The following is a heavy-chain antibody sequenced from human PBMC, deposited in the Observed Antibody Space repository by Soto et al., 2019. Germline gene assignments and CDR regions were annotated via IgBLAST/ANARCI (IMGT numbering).Heavy chain of an antibody. CDR1: GGSISSYY. CDR2: IYTSGST. D-gene: IGHD6-19*01. CDR3: ARDQNIAVAGPYYYYGMDV. J-gene: IGHJ6*02. V-gene: IGHV4-4*07. Sequence: TLSLTCTVSGGSISSYYWSWIRQPAGKGLEWIGRIYTSGSTNYNPSLKSRVTMSVVTSKNQFSLKLSSVTAADTAVYYCARDQNIAVAGPYYYYGMDVWGQGTTVTVSS.